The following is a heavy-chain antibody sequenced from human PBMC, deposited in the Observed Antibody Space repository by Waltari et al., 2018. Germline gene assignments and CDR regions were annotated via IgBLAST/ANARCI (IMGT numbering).Heavy chain of an antibody. J-gene: IGHJ4*02. Sequence: QVQLVQSGAEVKKPGASVKVSCKASGYTFTNYDINWVRQATGQGLEWMGWMNPNSGNTDYAQKFQGRVTITRNTSISTAYMELSSLRSEDAAVYYCARVRRDGYNYFDYWGQGTLVTVSS. D-gene: IGHD5-12*01. CDR3: ARVRRDGYNYFDY. CDR1: GYTFTNYD. V-gene: IGHV1-8*03. CDR2: MNPNSGNT.